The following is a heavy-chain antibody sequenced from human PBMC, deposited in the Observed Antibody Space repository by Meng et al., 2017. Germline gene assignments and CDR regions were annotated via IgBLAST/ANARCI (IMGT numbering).Heavy chain of an antibody. D-gene: IGHD4-17*01. J-gene: IGHJ4*02. CDR2: MNSNTGKT. Sequence: QAQLVQSGAEVKKPAASVKVFCKASGYTFINHDINWVRQATGQGLEWMGWMNSNTGKTGYAPKFQGRVTITRDTSINTAYMELRSLRSDDTAVYYCARGNYGDYLYYFDYWGQGTLVTVSS. CDR3: ARGNYGDYLYYFDY. CDR1: GYTFINHD. V-gene: IGHV1-8*01.